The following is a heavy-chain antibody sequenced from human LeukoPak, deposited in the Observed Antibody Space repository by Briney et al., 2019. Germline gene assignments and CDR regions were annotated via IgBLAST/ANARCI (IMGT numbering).Heavy chain of an antibody. J-gene: IGHJ4*02. CDR1: GFTVSSNS. V-gene: IGHV3-48*04. CDR3: ARLSRRLGGEFDY. CDR2: ISSSGSTI. D-gene: IGHD3-16*01. Sequence: PGGSLRLSCTVSGFTVSSNSMSWVRQAPGKGLEWVSYISSSGSTIYYADSVKGRFTISRDNAKNSLYLQMNSLRAGDTAVYYCARLSRRLGGEFDYWGQGTLVTVSS.